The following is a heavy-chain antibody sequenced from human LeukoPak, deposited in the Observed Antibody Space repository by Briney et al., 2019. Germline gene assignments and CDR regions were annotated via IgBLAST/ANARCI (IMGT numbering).Heavy chain of an antibody. Sequence: GSLRLSCAASGFTFNNYGMHWVRQAPGKGLEWVAVVSYDGSNEYYADSVKGRFTISRDNSKNTLYLQMNSLKTEDTAVYFCAKDIPYYYGSGSYFDYWGQGTLVTVSS. CDR3: AKDIPYYYGSGSYFDY. V-gene: IGHV3-30*18. J-gene: IGHJ4*02. CDR1: GFTFNNYG. D-gene: IGHD3-10*01. CDR2: VSYDGSNE.